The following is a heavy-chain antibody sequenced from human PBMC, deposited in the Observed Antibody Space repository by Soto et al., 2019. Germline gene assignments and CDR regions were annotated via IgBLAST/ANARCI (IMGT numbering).Heavy chain of an antibody. CDR2: ISYYVSNK. Sequence: GGSLRLSCAASGFTFSSYGMHWVRQAPVNGLEWVAVISYYVSNKYYADSVKGRFTISRYNAENSLYLQMSSLRAEYTAVYYCAKDPLNGRFDYWGQGTLVTVSS. J-gene: IGHJ4*02. CDR1: GFTFSSYG. V-gene: IGHV3-30*18. CDR3: AKDPLNGRFDY.